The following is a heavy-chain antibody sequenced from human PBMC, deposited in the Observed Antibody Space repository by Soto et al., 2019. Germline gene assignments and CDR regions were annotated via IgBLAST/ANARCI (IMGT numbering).Heavy chain of an antibody. CDR2: ISGSGGST. J-gene: IGHJ6*02. CDR3: AKNGKWFGESLYYYGMDV. D-gene: IGHD3-10*01. Sequence: ESGGGLVQPGGSLRLSCAASGFTFSSYAMSWVRQAPGKGLEWVSAISGSGGSTYYADSVKGRFTISRDNSKNTLYLQMNSLRAEDTAVYYCAKNGKWFGESLYYYGMDVWGQGTTVTVSS. CDR1: GFTFSSYA. V-gene: IGHV3-23*01.